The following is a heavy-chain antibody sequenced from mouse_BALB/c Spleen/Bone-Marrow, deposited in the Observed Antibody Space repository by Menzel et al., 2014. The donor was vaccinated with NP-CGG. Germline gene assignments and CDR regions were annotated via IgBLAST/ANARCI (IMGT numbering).Heavy chain of an antibody. Sequence: DVMLVESGGGLVQPGGSRKLSCAASGFTFSSFGMHWVRQAPEEGLEWVAYISTGSGTIYYADTVKGRFTISRDNPKDTLFLQMTSLRSEDTAMYYCARSYGAMDYWGQGTSVTVSS. CDR3: ARSYGAMDY. D-gene: IGHD2-10*02. CDR1: GFTFSSFG. CDR2: ISTGSGTI. J-gene: IGHJ4*01. V-gene: IGHV5-17*02.